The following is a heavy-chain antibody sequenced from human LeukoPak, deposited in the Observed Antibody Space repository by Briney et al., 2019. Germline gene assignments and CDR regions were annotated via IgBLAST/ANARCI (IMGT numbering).Heavy chain of an antibody. Sequence: KCGESLRISCKGSGYSFTSYWIGWVRQMPGKGLEWMGIIYPGDSDTRYSPSFQGQVTISADKSISTAYLQWSSLKASDTAMYYCARHIAPGYRSGWYFDYWGQGTLVTVSS. CDR1: GYSFTSYW. V-gene: IGHV5-51*01. D-gene: IGHD6-19*01. J-gene: IGHJ4*02. CDR2: IYPGDSDT. CDR3: ARHIAPGYRSGWYFDY.